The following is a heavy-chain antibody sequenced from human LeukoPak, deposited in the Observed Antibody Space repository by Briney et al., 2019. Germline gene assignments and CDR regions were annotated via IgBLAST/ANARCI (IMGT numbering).Heavy chain of an antibody. J-gene: IGHJ3*02. Sequence: ASVKVSCNASGYSFTDYAMNWVRQAPGQGLEWMGWINADTGNPTYAQGFTGRFVLSLDTSVSTAYLQMSSLKAEDTAVYYCARDAGRHFYDRSAVDAFDIWGQGTMVTVSS. CDR3: ARDAGRHFYDRSAVDAFDI. CDR2: INADTGNP. CDR1: GYSFTDYA. D-gene: IGHD3-22*01. V-gene: IGHV7-4-1*02.